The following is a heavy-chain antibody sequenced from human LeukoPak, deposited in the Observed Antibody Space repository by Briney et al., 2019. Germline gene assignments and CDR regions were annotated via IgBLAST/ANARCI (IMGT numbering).Heavy chain of an antibody. V-gene: IGHV4-34*01. CDR2: IDHGTKT. J-gene: IGHJ4*02. CDR3: AREHCNGDNCKRPWATIRRGFFDF. D-gene: IGHD5-12*01. Sequence: SETLSLTCAVSGVPLSHYSWSSVRQPAGQGLQWIGEIDHGTKTNYNPSLKSRATISGDLYKKQVSLRLTSVTAADTAVYHCAREHCNGDNCKRPWATIRRGFFDFWSQGTLVTVSS. CDR1: GVPLSHYS.